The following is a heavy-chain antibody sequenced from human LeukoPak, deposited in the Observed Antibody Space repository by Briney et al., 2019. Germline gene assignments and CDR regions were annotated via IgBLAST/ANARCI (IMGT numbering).Heavy chain of an antibody. CDR3: ARGNYYYDSSGHQNYFDY. Sequence: PSETLSLTCAVYGGSFSGYYWSWIRQPPGKGLEWIGKINYYGSTNYNPSLKSRVTISVDTSKNQFSLKLSSVTAADTAVYYCARGNYYYDSSGHQNYFDYWGQGTLVTVSS. V-gene: IGHV4-34*01. J-gene: IGHJ4*02. D-gene: IGHD3-22*01. CDR1: GGSFSGYY. CDR2: INYYGST.